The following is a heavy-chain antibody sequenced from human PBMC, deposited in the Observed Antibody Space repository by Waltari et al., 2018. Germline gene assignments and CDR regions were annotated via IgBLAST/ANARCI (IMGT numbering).Heavy chain of an antibody. CDR2: INHSGST. Sequence: QVQLQQWGAGLLTPSETMSLTCAVYGGPLRGYFWTWIRPPPRKGLEWIGEINHSGSTNYNPSLKSRVTISGDTSKNQFSLKLSSVAAADTAVYYCARAWISLILGATSAFDIWGQGTMVTVS. D-gene: IGHD1-26*01. J-gene: IGHJ3*02. CDR3: ARAWISLILGATSAFDI. CDR1: GGPLRGYF. V-gene: IGHV4-34*01.